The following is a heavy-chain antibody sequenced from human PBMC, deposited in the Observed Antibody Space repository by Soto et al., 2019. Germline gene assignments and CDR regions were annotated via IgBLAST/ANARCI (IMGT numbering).Heavy chain of an antibody. CDR1: GFTFSSYW. Sequence: GGSLRLSCAASGFTFSSYWMSWVRQAPGKGLEWVANIKQDGSEKYYVDSVEGRFTISRDNAKNSLYLQMNSLRAEDTAVYYCARDLNLLWFGELFPTAIDYWGQGA. J-gene: IGHJ4*02. D-gene: IGHD3-10*01. CDR3: ARDLNLLWFGELFPTAIDY. V-gene: IGHV3-7*01. CDR2: IKQDGSEK.